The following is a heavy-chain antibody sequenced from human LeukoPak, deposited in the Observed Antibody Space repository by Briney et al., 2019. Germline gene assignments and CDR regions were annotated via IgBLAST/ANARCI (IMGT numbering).Heavy chain of an antibody. CDR3: AKDREVGYYYGSGSYGDLDY. CDR2: ISGSGGST. CDR1: GFIFSRYW. J-gene: IGHJ4*02. Sequence: GGSLRLSCAASGFIFSRYWMTWVRQAPGKGLEWVSAISGSGGSTYYADSVKGRFTISRDNSKNTLYLQMNSLRAEDTAVYYCAKDREVGYYYGSGSYGDLDYWGQGTLVTVSS. V-gene: IGHV3-23*01. D-gene: IGHD3-10*01.